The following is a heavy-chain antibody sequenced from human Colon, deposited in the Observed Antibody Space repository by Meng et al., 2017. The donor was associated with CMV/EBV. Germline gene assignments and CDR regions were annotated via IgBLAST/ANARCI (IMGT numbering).Heavy chain of an antibody. Sequence: GESLKISCQGSGYSFTSYWIGWVRQLPGKGLEWMGIIYPGDSDTRYSPSFQGQVTISADKSISTAYLQWSSLKASDTAMYYCASSGGMRDDAFDIWGQGTMVTVSS. CDR2: IYPGDSDT. J-gene: IGHJ3*02. V-gene: IGHV5-51*01. D-gene: IGHD2-15*01. CDR3: ASSGGMRDDAFDI. CDR1: GYSFTSYW.